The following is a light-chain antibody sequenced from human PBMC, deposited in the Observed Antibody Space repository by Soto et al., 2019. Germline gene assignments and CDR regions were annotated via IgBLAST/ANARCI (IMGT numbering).Light chain of an antibody. Sequence: QSVLAQPASVSWPPGQSITISCTGTVSDVGGYDSVSWYQQHPGRAPKLIIYGVNNRPSGFSNRFSASKSADTASLTISGLQAEEDANYYCCSYTTSNTYVFGTGTKVTAL. CDR3: CSYTTSNTYV. V-gene: IGLV2-14*03. CDR2: GVN. J-gene: IGLJ1*01. CDR1: VSDVGGYDS.